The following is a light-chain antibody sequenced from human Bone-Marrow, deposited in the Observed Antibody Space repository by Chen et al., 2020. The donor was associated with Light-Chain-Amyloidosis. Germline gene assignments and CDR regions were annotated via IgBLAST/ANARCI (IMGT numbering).Light chain of an antibody. CDR2: RDT. CDR3: QSADSSGTYEVI. CDR1: DLPTKY. Sequence: SYELTQPPSVSVPPGQTSRITCSGDDLPTKYAYWYQQNPGQAPVLVIHRDTERPSGIAERFSGSSSGTTATLTISGVQAEDEADYHCQSADSSGTYEVIFGGGTKLTVL. V-gene: IGLV3-25*03. J-gene: IGLJ2*01.